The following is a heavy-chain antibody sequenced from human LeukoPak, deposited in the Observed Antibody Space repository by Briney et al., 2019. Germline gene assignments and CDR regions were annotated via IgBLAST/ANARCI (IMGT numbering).Heavy chain of an antibody. CDR2: IKQDGSEM. Sequence: GGSLRLSCTASGFTLSTYRMAWVRQAPGKGLEWVAHIKQDGSEMFYVESVKGRFTISRDNPKESVYLQMNSLGVEDTAVYYCAKDNRAFDMWGQGTMVTVSS. J-gene: IGHJ3*02. CDR3: AKDNRAFDM. V-gene: IGHV3-7*01. D-gene: IGHD1-14*01. CDR1: GFTLSTYR.